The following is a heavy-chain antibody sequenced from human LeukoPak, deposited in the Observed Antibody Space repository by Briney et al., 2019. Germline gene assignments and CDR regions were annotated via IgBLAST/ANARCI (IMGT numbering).Heavy chain of an antibody. Sequence: SETLSLTCAVSSYSISSGYYWGWIRQPPGKGLEWIGSFYHSGSTYYNPFLKSRVTISVDTSKNQFSLKLSSVTAADTAVYYCARREAVAGIGAFDIWGQGTMVTVSS. CDR2: FYHSGST. J-gene: IGHJ3*02. CDR3: ARREAVAGIGAFDI. D-gene: IGHD6-19*01. V-gene: IGHV4-38-2*01. CDR1: SYSISSGYY.